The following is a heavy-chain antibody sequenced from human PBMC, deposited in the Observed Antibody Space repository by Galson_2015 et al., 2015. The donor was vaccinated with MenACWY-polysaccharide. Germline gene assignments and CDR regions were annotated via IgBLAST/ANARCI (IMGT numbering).Heavy chain of an antibody. CDR1: GYRFTNYW. J-gene: IGHJ4*02. CDR2: IYPDDSDT. V-gene: IGHV5-51*01. D-gene: IGHD3-22*01. Sequence: QSGAEVTKPGESLPISCKGSGYRFTNYWIAWVRQMPGKGLEWMGIIYPDDSDTRYNPSFQGQVTMSADKSITTAYLQWSSLEASDTAMYYCARQGVNYYDTSGALGYWGQGTLVTVSS. CDR3: ARQGVNYYDTSGALGY.